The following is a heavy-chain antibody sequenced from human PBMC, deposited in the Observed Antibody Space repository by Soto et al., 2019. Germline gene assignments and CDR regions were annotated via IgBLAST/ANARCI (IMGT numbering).Heavy chain of an antibody. CDR2: IHHSGGT. D-gene: IGHD3-10*01. CDR3: ASFFVMYQPEGSYFVY. V-gene: IGHV4-30-4*01. J-gene: IGHJ4*02. Sequence: PSETLSLTCTVSGDSISSGDYFWTWIRQPPGKGLEWIGYIHHSGGTYSNPSLKTPVSISVDTSRKQFSLKLSSVTAADTAIYYCASFFVMYQPEGSYFVYSCPGLLVTV. CDR1: GDSISSGDYF.